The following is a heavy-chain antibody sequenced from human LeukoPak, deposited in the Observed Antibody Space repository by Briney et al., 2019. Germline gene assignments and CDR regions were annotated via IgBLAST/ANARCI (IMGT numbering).Heavy chain of an antibody. CDR3: AREEVVPAAGVDAFDI. Sequence: GGSLRLSCAASGFTVSINYMSWVRQAPGKGLEWVSVIYSGGSTYYSDSVKCRFTISRDNSKNTLYLQMNSLRAEDMAVYYCAREEVVPAAGVDAFDIWGQGTMVTVSS. D-gene: IGHD2-2*01. CDR2: IYSGGST. CDR1: GFTVSINY. J-gene: IGHJ3*02. V-gene: IGHV3-66*01.